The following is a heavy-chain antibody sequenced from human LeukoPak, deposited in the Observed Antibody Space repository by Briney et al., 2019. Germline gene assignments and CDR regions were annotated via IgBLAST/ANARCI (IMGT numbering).Heavy chain of an antibody. D-gene: IGHD3-22*01. V-gene: IGHV1-69*01. CDR1: GGTFSSYA. J-gene: IGHJ4*02. CDR2: IIPIFGTA. CDR3: ARARYYYDSSGYYSFDY. Sequence: GSSVKVSCKASGGTFSSYAISWVRQAPGQGLEWMGGIIPIFGTANYAQKFQGRVTITADESTSTAYMELSSLRSEDTAMYYCARARYYYDSSGYYSFDYWGQGTLVTVSS.